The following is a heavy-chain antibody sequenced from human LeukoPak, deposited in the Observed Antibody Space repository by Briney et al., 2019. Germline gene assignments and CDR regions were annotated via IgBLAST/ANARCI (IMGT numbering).Heavy chain of an antibody. CDR1: GFTFSSYA. D-gene: IGHD2-2*01. V-gene: IGHV3-23*01. Sequence: GGSLRLSCAASGFTFSSYAMSWVRQAPGKGLEWVSAISGSGGSTYYADSVKGRFTISRDNSKNTLYLQMNSLRAEDTAVYYCARREYCSSTSCSYYYYYYMDVWGKGTTVTVSS. J-gene: IGHJ6*03. CDR2: ISGSGGST. CDR3: ARREYCSSTSCSYYYYYYMDV.